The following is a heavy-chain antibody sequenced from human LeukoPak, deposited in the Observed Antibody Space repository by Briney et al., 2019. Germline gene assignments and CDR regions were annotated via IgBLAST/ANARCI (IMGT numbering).Heavy chain of an antibody. CDR1: GYTFTSYA. CDR3: AINVLRFLEWPPVGAFDI. D-gene: IGHD3-3*01. Sequence: ASVKVSCKASGYTFTSYAMNWVRQAPGQGLEWMGWINTNTGNPTYAQGFTGRFVFSLDTSVSTAYLQISSLKAEDTAVYYCAINVLRFLEWPPVGAFDIWGQGTMVTVSS. CDR2: INTNTGNP. J-gene: IGHJ3*02. V-gene: IGHV7-4-1*02.